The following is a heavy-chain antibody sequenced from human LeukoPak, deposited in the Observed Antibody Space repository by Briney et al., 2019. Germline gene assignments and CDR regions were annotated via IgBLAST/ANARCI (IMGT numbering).Heavy chain of an antibody. CDR1: GGSISSYY. Sequence: AETLSLTCTVSGGSISSYYWSWIRQPAGKGLEWIGRIYTSGSTNYNPSLKRRVTMSVDTSKNQFSLKLSSVNAADTAVYHCARTAAPKYSYSYMDVWGKGTTVTVSS. CDR2: IYTSGST. CDR3: ARTAAPKYSYSYMDV. D-gene: IGHD6-6*01. V-gene: IGHV4-4*07. J-gene: IGHJ6*03.